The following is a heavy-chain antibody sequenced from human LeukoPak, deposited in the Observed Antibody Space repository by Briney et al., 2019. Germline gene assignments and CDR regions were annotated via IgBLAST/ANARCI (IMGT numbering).Heavy chain of an antibody. CDR1: GFIFSNYG. CDR2: IRYDGSNK. CDR3: ANYDFWSGYPFDY. D-gene: IGHD3-3*01. J-gene: IGHJ4*02. Sequence: PGRSLKLSCGASGFIFSNYGMHWVRQAPGKGLEWVAFIRYDGSNKYYADSVKGRFTISRDNSKNTLYLQMNSLRAEDTAVYYCANYDFWSGYPFDYWGQGTLVTVSS. V-gene: IGHV3-30*02.